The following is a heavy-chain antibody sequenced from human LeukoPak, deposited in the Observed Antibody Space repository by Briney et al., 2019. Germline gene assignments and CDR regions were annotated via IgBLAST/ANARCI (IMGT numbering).Heavy chain of an antibody. V-gene: IGHV3-21*01. D-gene: IGHD2-2*01. CDR2: ISSSSSYI. J-gene: IGHJ4*02. CDR1: GFTFSSYA. CDR3: ARDCSSTSCYMLDY. Sequence: GGSLRLSCAASGFTFSSYAMSWVRQAPGKGLEWVSPISSSSSYIYYADSVKGRFTISRDNAKNSLYLQMNSLRAEDTAVYYCARDCSSTSCYMLDYWGQGTLVTVSS.